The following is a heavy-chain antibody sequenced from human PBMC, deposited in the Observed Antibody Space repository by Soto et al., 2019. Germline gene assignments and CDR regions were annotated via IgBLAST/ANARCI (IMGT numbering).Heavy chain of an antibody. V-gene: IGHV1-69*02. J-gene: IGHJ4*02. CDR2: IIPILGIA. Sequence: QVQLVQSGAEVKKPGSSVKVSCKASGGTFSSYTISWVRQAPGKGLEWMGRIIPILGIANYARQFKGRVTISADKSTSTAYMELSSLSSEDMAVYYCASRYDSSDYWGQGALVTVSS. CDR1: GGTFSSYT. D-gene: IGHD3-22*01. CDR3: ASRYDSSDY.